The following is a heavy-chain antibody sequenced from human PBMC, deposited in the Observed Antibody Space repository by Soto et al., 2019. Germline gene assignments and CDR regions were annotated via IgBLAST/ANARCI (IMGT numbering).Heavy chain of an antibody. V-gene: IGHV3-23*01. D-gene: IGHD2-21*01. CDR1: GFTFSSSA. Sequence: LRLSCAASGFTFSSSAMSWVRQAPWKGLEWVSTISGNGGRTYYTNSVKGRFTISRDNSRDTLYLQMSSPRAEDTAVYYCAKAGCGDCYPNYYYYGMDVWGQGTTVTVYS. J-gene: IGHJ6*02. CDR2: ISGNGGRT. CDR3: AKAGCGDCYPNYYYYGMDV.